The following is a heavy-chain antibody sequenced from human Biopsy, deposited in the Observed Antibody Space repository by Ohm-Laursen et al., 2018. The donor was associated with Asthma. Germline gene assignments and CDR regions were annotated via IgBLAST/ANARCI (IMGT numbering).Heavy chain of an antibody. Sequence: SLRLSCAASGFKLDEYIMHWVRQAPGKGLEWVSGISWNSATIGYADSVEGRFTISRDNAKNSVFLHMDSLRPEDTAFYYCAKVRSDWVITESFDYWGQGVLVTVSS. V-gene: IGHV3-9*01. CDR3: AKVRSDWVITESFDY. J-gene: IGHJ4*02. D-gene: IGHD3-22*01. CDR1: GFKLDEYI. CDR2: ISWNSATI.